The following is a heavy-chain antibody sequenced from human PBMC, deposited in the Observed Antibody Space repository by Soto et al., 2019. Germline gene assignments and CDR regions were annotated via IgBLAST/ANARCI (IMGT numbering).Heavy chain of an antibody. J-gene: IGHJ4*02. CDR2: INHSGST. Sequence: SETLSLTCAVYGGFFSGSYWSWIRQPPGKGLEWIGEINHSGSTNYNPSLKSRVTISVDTSKNQFSLKLSSVTAADTAVYYCARGASGYYDSSGYYSPYYFDYWGQGTLVTVSS. CDR1: GGFFSGSY. CDR3: ARGASGYYDSSGYYSPYYFDY. D-gene: IGHD3-22*01. V-gene: IGHV4-34*01.